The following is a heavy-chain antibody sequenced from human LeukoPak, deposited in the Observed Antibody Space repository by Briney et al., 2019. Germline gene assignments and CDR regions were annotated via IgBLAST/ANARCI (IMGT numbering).Heavy chain of an antibody. J-gene: IGHJ4*02. Sequence: GGSLRLSCAASGFTFSSSAMSWVRQAPGKVLEWVSVIYSGGSTYYADSVKGRFTISRDNSKNTLFLQMNSLRAEDTAVYYCASGEYYYGSGSYYNLDYWGQGTLVTVSS. CDR2: IYSGGST. D-gene: IGHD3-10*01. V-gene: IGHV3-53*01. CDR3: ASGEYYYGSGSYYNLDY. CDR1: GFTFSSSA.